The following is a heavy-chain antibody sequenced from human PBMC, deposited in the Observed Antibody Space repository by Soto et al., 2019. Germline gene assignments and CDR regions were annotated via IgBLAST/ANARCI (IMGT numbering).Heavy chain of an antibody. V-gene: IGHV3-23*01. J-gene: IGHJ5*02. CDR3: AKDRKVPWFDP. Sequence: GWLRLSCAASGFTFSSYAMSWVRQAPGKGLEWVSAISGSGGSTYYADSVKGRFTISRDNSKNTLYLQMNSLRAADTAVYYCAKDRKVPWFDPWGQGTLVTVSS. CDR2: ISGSGGST. CDR1: GFTFSSYA.